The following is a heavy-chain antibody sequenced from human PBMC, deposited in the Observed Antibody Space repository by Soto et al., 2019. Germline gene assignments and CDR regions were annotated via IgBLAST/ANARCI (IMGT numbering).Heavy chain of an antibody. CDR2: IYYSGST. CDR1: GGSISSGGYY. D-gene: IGHD4-17*01. J-gene: IGHJ5*02. CDR3: ARVGYGGNRAYWVDP. Sequence: QPLTCTVSGGSISSGGYYWSWIRQHPGKGLEWIGYIYYSGSTYYNPSLKSRVTISVDTSKNQFSLKLSSVTAADTAVYYCARVGYGGNRAYWVDPWGQGTLVTVSS. V-gene: IGHV4-31*03.